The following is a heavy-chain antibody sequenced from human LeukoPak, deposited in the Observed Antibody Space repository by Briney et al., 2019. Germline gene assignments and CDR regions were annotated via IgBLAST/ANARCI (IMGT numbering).Heavy chain of an antibody. CDR2: IKHDGSEK. V-gene: IGHV3-7*01. Sequence: GGSLRLSCAASGFIFTNYFMSWVRQAPGKGLEWVASIKHDGSEKYYVDFVRGRFTISRDNTMNSLYLQMSGLRAEDTAVYYCATDRGWRTSGYYLYYFEYWGQGTLVTYSS. J-gene: IGHJ4*02. CDR1: GFIFTNYF. D-gene: IGHD3-3*01. CDR3: ATDRGWRTSGYYLYYFEY.